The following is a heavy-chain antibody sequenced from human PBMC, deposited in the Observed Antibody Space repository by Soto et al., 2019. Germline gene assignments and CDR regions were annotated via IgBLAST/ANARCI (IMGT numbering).Heavy chain of an antibody. CDR3: VRDIGQYFRSGYMDV. J-gene: IGHJ6*03. Sequence: EVQLVESGGGLVKPGESLRLSCAASGFTFYSFSMNWVRQAAGRRPEWVSSIDTTSNYIYYADSVRGRFTISRDNAKESLYLQMYSLRAEDTAVYYCVRDIGQYFRSGYMDVWCRGTTVTVSS. V-gene: IGHV3-21*01. D-gene: IGHD3-9*01. CDR2: IDTTSNYI. CDR1: GFTFYSFS.